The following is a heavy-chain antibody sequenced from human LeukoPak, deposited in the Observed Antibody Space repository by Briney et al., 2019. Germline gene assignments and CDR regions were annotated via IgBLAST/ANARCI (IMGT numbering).Heavy chain of an antibody. V-gene: IGHV4-30-4*08. CDR3: ARDRWDTSGYYSTFDY. CDR2: IDYSGST. J-gene: IGHJ4*02. Sequence: SQTLSLTCPVSGGSISSSDYYWSWIRQPPGKGLEWIGYIDYSGSTYYNPSLKSRVTISLDTSKNQFSLRLTSVTAADTAVYYCARDRWDTSGYYSTFDYWGRGTLVTVSS. D-gene: IGHD3-22*01. CDR1: GGSISSSDYY.